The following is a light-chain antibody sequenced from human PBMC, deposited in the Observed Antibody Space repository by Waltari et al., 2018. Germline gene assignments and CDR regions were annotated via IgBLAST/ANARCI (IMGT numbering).Light chain of an antibody. Sequence: QTVVTQEPSLTVSPGGTFTPTCPSSTGAVTLGYYPNWFQHKPGQTPRALSYSTSNKLPWTPARFSCARLGGKAALTLSGVQHEDEADYYCLLYYGGAQVFGGGTKLTVL. V-gene: IGLV7-43*01. J-gene: IGLJ2*01. CDR1: TGAVTLGYY. CDR2: STS. CDR3: LLYYGGAQV.